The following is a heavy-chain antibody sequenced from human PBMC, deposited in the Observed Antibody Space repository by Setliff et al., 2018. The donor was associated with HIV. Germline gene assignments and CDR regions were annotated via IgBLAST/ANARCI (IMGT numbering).Heavy chain of an antibody. Sequence: TLSLTCTVSGDFFSSDYYWGWIRQSPGKGLEWIGTLYFSGGTSYNSSLKSRVTMSVDASKNQFSLILSSVTAADTAVYYCAGIIATPGTTWGQGTLVTVSS. CDR1: GDFFSSDYY. D-gene: IGHD6-13*01. J-gene: IGHJ1*01. CDR2: LYFSGGT. CDR3: AGIIATPGTT. V-gene: IGHV4-38-2*02.